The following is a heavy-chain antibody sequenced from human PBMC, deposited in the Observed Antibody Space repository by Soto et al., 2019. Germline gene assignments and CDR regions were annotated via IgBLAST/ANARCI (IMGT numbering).Heavy chain of an antibody. CDR2: ILHDGCAE. Sequence: QVQLVESGGHVVQPGRSLRLSCAASGFIFTSYDMHWVRQAPGKGLEWMALILHDGCAEYYADSVKGRFTISRDNSKNTLYLQMNSLTAEDTAVYYCARSRDGYSFYFYYGMDGWGQGTTVTVSS. J-gene: IGHJ6*02. CDR1: GFIFTSYD. CDR3: ARSRDGYSFYFYYGMDG. D-gene: IGHD4-4*01. V-gene: IGHV3-30*03.